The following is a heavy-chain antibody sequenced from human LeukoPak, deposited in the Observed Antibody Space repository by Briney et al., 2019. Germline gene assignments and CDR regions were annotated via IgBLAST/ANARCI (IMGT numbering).Heavy chain of an antibody. D-gene: IGHD5-12*01. Sequence: GESLKISCKGSGFSFPSYWIAWVRQMPGKGLEWMGIIYPGDSDTRYSPSFQGQVTISADKSISTAFLQWSSLKASDTAMYYCARSSSGYDWSWFDPWGQGTLVTVSS. CDR2: IYPGDSDT. J-gene: IGHJ5*02. CDR3: ARSSSGYDWSWFDP. CDR1: GFSFPSYW. V-gene: IGHV5-51*01.